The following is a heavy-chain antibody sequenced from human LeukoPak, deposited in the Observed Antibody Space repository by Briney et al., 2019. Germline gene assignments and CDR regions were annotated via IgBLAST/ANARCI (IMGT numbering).Heavy chain of an antibody. D-gene: IGHD3-22*01. J-gene: IGHJ3*02. CDR3: ASQYYYDSSGYPDDAFDI. CDR2: INHSGST. V-gene: IGHV4-34*01. Sequence: SETLSLTCAVYGGSFSGYYWSWIRQPPGKGLEWIGEINHSGSTNYNPSLKSRVTISVDTSKNQFSLKLSSVTAADTAVYYCASQYYYDSSGYPDDAFDIWGQGTMVTVSS. CDR1: GGSFSGYY.